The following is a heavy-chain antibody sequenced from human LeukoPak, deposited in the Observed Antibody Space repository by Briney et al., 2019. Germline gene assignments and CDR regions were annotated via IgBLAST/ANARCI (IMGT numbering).Heavy chain of an antibody. J-gene: IGHJ3*02. CDR3: AKDVGRVGASPFDI. V-gene: IGHV3-30*18. Sequence: GGSLRLSCAASGFTFSSYGMHWVRQAPGKGLEWVAVISYDGSNKYYADSVKGRFTISRDNSKNTLYLQMNSLRAEDTAVYYCAKDVGRVGASPFDIWGQGTVVTASS. CDR2: ISYDGSNK. CDR1: GFTFSSYG. D-gene: IGHD1-26*01.